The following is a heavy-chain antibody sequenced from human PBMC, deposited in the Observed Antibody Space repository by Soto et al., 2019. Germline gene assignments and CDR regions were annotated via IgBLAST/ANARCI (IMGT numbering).Heavy chain of an antibody. CDR3: TRANSYSEY. D-gene: IGHD7-27*01. Sequence: QVQLQESGPGLVKPSETLSLTCTVSGGSISNHYWSWIRQPPGKGLEWIGYIYYNGNTNYNPSLKSRATMSVHTAKNQISLKLSSVTAADTAVYYCTRANSYSEYWGQGTLVTVSS. CDR2: IYYNGNT. CDR1: GGSISNHY. V-gene: IGHV4-59*11. J-gene: IGHJ4*02.